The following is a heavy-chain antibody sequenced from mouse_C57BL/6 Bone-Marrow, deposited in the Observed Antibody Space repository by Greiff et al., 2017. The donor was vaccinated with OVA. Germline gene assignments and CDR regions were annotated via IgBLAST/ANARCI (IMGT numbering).Heavy chain of an antibody. D-gene: IGHD2-3*01. CDR1: GYAFSSSW. CDR3: ARPDGYYPYWYFDV. V-gene: IGHV1-82*01. CDR2: IYPGDGDT. Sequence: VTLMESGPELVKPGASVKISCKASGYAFSSSWMNWVKQRPGKGLEWIGRIYPGDGDTNYNGKFKGKATLTADKSSSTAYMQLSSLTSEDSAVYFCARPDGYYPYWYFDVWGTGTTVTVSS. J-gene: IGHJ1*03.